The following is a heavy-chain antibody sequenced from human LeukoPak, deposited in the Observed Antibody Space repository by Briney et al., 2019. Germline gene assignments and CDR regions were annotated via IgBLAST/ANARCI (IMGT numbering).Heavy chain of an antibody. CDR1: RCIYSNAR. V-gene: IGHV3-23*01. Sequence: AGSLRLSRASSRCIYSNARMRWLRPPAAKGLEWVSAISGSGGSTYYADSVKGRFTISRDNSKNTLYLQMNSLRAEDTAVYYCAKYPAYYYDSSGYYLVYWGQGTLVTVSS. J-gene: IGHJ4*02. CDR3: AKYPAYYYDSSGYYLVY. D-gene: IGHD3-22*01. CDR2: ISGSGGST.